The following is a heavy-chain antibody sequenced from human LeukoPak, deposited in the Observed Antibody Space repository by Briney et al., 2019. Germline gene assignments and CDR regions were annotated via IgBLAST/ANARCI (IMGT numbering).Heavy chain of an antibody. Sequence: SQTLSLTCTVSGGSISSSSYYWGWIRQPPGKRLEWIGSNYYSGSTYYNPSLKSRVTISVDTSKNQFSLRLNSVTAADTAVYYCASRKRDVGASDYWGQGTLVTVSS. CDR2: NYYSGST. D-gene: IGHD1-26*01. V-gene: IGHV4-39*07. CDR1: GGSISSSSYY. J-gene: IGHJ4*02. CDR3: ASRKRDVGASDY.